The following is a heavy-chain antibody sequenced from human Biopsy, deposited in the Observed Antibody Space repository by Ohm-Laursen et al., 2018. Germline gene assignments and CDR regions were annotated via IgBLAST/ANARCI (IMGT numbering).Heavy chain of an antibody. CDR2: ISSGGRA. CDR3: ERERQFRFLEGAFDY. CDR1: GGSISDDY. V-gene: IGHV4-59*01. Sequence: SETLSLTCTVSGGSISDDYWNWIRQPPGKGLQVIGYISSGGRAKYNPSLKSRLTISLDTSKNQLSLRLSSVTAADSAIYYCERERQFRFLEGAFDYWGQGILVTVSS. D-gene: IGHD3-3*01. J-gene: IGHJ4*02.